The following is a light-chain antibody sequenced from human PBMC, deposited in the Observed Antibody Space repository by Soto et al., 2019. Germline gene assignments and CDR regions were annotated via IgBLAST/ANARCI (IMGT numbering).Light chain of an antibody. Sequence: IVLTQSPATLSLSPGERATLSCRARQTVSTYLSWYQHKPGQAPRLLIYGASNRATGIPARFSGSGSGTDFTLTISSLEPEDFAVYYCQQYGREVYTFGQGTKLEIK. J-gene: IGKJ2*01. CDR2: GAS. V-gene: IGKV3-11*01. CDR3: QQYGREVYT. CDR1: QTVSTY.